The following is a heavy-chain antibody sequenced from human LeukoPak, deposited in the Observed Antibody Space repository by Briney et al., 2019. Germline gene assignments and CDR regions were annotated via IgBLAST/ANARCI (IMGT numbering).Heavy chain of an antibody. CDR3: ARAGLWFGGFLDY. CDR2: IYYNGST. V-gene: IGHV4-59*01. CDR1: GGSISSYY. J-gene: IGHJ4*02. Sequence: PSETLSLTCTVSGGSISSYYWSWIRQPPGKGLEWIGYIYYNGSTNYNPSLKSRVTISVDTSKNQFSLKLSSVTAADTAVYYCARAGLWFGGFLDYWGQGTLVTVSS. D-gene: IGHD3-10*01.